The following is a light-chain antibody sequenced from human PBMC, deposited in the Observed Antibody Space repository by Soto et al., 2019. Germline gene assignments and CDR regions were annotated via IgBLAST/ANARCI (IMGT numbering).Light chain of an antibody. CDR1: QSISSY. Sequence: DIQMIQSPSSLSASVGDRVTITCRASQSISSYVNWYQQKPGKAPKLLIYAASSLQSGVPSRFSGSGSGTDFTLTISSLQPEDFATYYCQQSYSTPRTFCQGTKVEIK. J-gene: IGKJ1*01. CDR2: AAS. CDR3: QQSYSTPRT. V-gene: IGKV1-39*01.